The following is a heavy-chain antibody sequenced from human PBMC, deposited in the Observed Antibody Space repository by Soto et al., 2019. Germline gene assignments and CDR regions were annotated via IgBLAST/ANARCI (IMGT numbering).Heavy chain of an antibody. V-gene: IGHV3-30-3*01. J-gene: IGHJ6*02. Sequence: GGSLRLSCAASGFTFSSYAMHWVRQAPGKGLEWVAVISYDGSNKYYADSVKGRFTISRDNSKNTLYLQMNSLRAEDTAVYYCARDRPGQLARFYYYYGMDVWGQGTTVTVSS. CDR3: ARDRPGQLARFYYYYGMDV. CDR1: GFTFSSYA. D-gene: IGHD6-13*01. CDR2: ISYDGSNK.